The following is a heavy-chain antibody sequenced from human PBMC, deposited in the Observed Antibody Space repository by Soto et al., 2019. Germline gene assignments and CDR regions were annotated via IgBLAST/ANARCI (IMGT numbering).Heavy chain of an antibody. CDR3: ASKVIKGSYFDY. CDR1: GFTFSSYA. V-gene: IGHV3-23*01. Sequence: GGSLRLSCAASGFTFSSYAMSWVRQAPGKGLEWVSAISGSGGSTYYADSAKGRFTISRDNSKNTLYLQMNSLRAEDTAVYYCASKVIKGSYFDYWGQGTLVTVSS. D-gene: IGHD3-22*01. CDR2: ISGSGGST. J-gene: IGHJ4*02.